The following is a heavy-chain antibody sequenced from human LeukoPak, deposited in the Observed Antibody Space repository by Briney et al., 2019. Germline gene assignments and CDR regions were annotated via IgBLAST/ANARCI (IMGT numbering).Heavy chain of an antibody. CDR1: GFTFSSYW. CDR3: ARAPRGVVDY. V-gene: IGHV3-74*01. J-gene: IGHJ4*02. CDR2: INSDGSST. D-gene: IGHD3-10*01. Sequence: PGGSLRLSCAAPGFTFSSYWMHWVRQAPGKGLVWVSRINSDGSSTSYADSVTRRFTISRGNAKNSLYRQMNSLRAEDTAVYYCARAPRGVVDYWGQGTLVTVSS.